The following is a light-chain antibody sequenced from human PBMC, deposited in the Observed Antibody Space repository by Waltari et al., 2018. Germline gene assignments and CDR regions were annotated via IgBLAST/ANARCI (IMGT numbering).Light chain of an antibody. CDR3: QQYGSSPGT. J-gene: IGKJ4*01. CDR1: QSVSSSY. V-gene: IGKV3-20*01. Sequence: EIVLTQSPGTLSLSPGERGTLSCSASQSVSSSYLAWYQQKPCQSPRLPLYAASSRATGIPDRFSGSGSGTDFTLTISRLEPEDFAVYYCQQYGSSPGTFGGGTKVEIK. CDR2: AAS.